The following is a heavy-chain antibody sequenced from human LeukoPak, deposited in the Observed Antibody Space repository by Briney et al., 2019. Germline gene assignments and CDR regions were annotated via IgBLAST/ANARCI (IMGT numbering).Heavy chain of an antibody. V-gene: IGHV4-38-2*02. Sequence: SETLSLTCTVSGNSISSGYYWGWIRQPPGKGLKWIGSISHSGNTYYNPSLKSRVTISVDTSKNQFSLKLSSVTAADTAVYYCARGQARLSLFDPWGQGNLVTVSS. CDR1: GNSISSGYY. CDR3: ARGQARLSLFDP. J-gene: IGHJ5*02. CDR2: ISHSGNT. D-gene: IGHD3-10*01.